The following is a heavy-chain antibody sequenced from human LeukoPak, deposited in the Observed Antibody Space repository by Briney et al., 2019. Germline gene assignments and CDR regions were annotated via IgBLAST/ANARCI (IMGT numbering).Heavy chain of an antibody. J-gene: IGHJ4*02. Sequence: SETLSLTCSVSGYAISSGYYWGWIRQPPGKGLEWIGSIYHSGSTYYTPSLKSRVSISIDTSKNQFFLRLTSMTAADTAVYYCARGTYGGSGNWGQGTLVTVSA. D-gene: IGHD4-23*01. V-gene: IGHV4-38-2*01. CDR3: ARGTYGGSGN. CDR2: IYHSGST. CDR1: GYAISSGYY.